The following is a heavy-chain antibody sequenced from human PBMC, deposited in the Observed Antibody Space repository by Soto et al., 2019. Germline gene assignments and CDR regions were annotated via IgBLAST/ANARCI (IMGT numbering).Heavy chain of an antibody. CDR2: LYYTGST. Sequence: SETLSLTCTVSGGSISSSTYYWGWIRQPPGKGLEWIGSLYYTGSTYYNPSLKSRVTISVDTSKNQFSLKLSSVTAADTAVYYCARSYGSGNYYSNYGMDVWGQGTTVTVSS. CDR3: ARSYGSGNYYSNYGMDV. J-gene: IGHJ6*02. D-gene: IGHD3-10*01. V-gene: IGHV4-39*01. CDR1: GGSISSSTYY.